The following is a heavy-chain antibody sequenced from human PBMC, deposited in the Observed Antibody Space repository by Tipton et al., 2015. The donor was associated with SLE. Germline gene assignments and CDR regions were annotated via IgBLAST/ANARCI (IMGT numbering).Heavy chain of an antibody. J-gene: IGHJ5*02. CDR1: GYTFTSYG. D-gene: IGHD3-3*01. Sequence: QSGAEVKKPGASVKVSCKASGYTFTSYGISWVRQAPGQGLEWMGWISAYNGNTNYAQKLQGRVTMTTDTSTSTAYMELRSLRSDDTAVYYCARGGDVLRFLEWLSDNWFDPWGQGTLVTVSS. CDR3: ARGGDVLRFLEWLSDNWFDP. V-gene: IGHV1-18*01. CDR2: ISAYNGNT.